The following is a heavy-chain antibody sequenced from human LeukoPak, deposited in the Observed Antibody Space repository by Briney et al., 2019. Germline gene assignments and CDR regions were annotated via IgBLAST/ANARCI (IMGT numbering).Heavy chain of an antibody. CDR3: AKLRGIPT. J-gene: IGHJ5*02. CDR2: INGSGGST. V-gene: IGHV3-23*01. CDR1: GFTFSSYE. D-gene: IGHD2-15*01. Sequence: GSLRLSCAASGFTFSSYEMNWVRQAPGKGLEWVSDINGSGGSTYYADSVKGRFTISRDNSKNTLYLHMNSLRAEDTALYYCAKLRGIPTWGQGTLVIVSS.